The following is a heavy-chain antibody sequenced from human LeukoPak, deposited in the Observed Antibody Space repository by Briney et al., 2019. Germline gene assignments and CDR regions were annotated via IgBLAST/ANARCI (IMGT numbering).Heavy chain of an antibody. CDR1: GLTFSSYG. CDR3: AKDLAHGIAVPGSPGPLDY. J-gene: IGHJ4*02. CDR2: ISYDGSNK. D-gene: IGHD6-19*01. V-gene: IGHV3-30*18. Sequence: GRSLRLSCAASGLTFSSYGMHWVRQAPGKGLEWVAVISYDGSNKYYADSAKGRFTISRDNSKNTLYLQMNSLRAEDTAACYCAKDLAHGIAVPGSPGPLDYWGQGTLVTVSS.